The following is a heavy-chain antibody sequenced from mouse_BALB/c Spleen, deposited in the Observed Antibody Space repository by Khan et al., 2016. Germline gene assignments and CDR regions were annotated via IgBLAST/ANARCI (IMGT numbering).Heavy chain of an antibody. CDR3: ARSNYGYDGFCFDC. Sequence: EVQLQESGPGLVKPSQSLSLTCTVTGYSITSDYAWNWIRQFPGNKLEWMGYISYSGSTSYNPSLKSRISITRDTSKNQFFLQLNSVTTEDTATEYCARSNYGYDGFCFDCWGQGTTLTVSS. V-gene: IGHV3-2*02. CDR2: ISYSGST. J-gene: IGHJ2*01. D-gene: IGHD2-2*01. CDR1: GYSITSDYA.